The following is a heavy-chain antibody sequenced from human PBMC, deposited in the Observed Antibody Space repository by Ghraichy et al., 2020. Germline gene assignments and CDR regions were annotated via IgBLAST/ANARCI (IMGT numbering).Heavy chain of an antibody. V-gene: IGHV3-23*01. CDR2: ISGSGGST. D-gene: IGHD2-2*02. CDR1: GFTFSSYA. J-gene: IGHJ4*02. CDR3: AKDWRYCSSTSCYTIPPTRFY. Sequence: GGSLRLSCAASGFTFSSYAMSWVRQAPGKGLEWVSAISGSGGSTYYADSVKGRFTISRDNSKNTLYLQMNSLRAEDTAVYYCAKDWRYCSSTSCYTIPPTRFYWGQGTLVTVSS.